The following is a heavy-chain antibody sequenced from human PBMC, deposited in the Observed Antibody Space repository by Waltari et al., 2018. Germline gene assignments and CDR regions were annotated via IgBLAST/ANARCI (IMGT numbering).Heavy chain of an antibody. J-gene: IGHJ6*03. CDR2: ISSNGGST. Sequence: EVQLVESGGGLVQPGGSLRLSCAASGFTFSSYAMHWVRQAPGQGLEYVSAISSNGGSTYYANSVKGRFTISRDNSKNTLYLQMGSLRAEDMAVYYCAKDKYCSSTSCYPGGYMDVWGKGTTVTISS. CDR3: AKDKYCSSTSCYPGGYMDV. D-gene: IGHD2-2*01. CDR1: GFTFSSYA. V-gene: IGHV3-64*01.